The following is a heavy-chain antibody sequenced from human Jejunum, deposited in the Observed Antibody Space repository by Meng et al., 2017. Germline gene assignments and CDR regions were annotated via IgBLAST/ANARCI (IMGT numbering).Heavy chain of an antibody. D-gene: IGHD2-8*01. Sequence: QVRLPESGPGLVKPSGTLSLPCAVSGASISRTNWWSWVRQPPGKGLEWIGKIDPSESTHYNPSLKGRVTISADRSKNQFSLRLTSVTAADTAIYYCARAYCTDVSCHDFFDSWGQGTLVTVSS. CDR1: GASISRTNW. CDR3: ARAYCTDVSCHDFFDS. V-gene: IGHV4-4*02. CDR2: IDPSEST. J-gene: IGHJ4*02.